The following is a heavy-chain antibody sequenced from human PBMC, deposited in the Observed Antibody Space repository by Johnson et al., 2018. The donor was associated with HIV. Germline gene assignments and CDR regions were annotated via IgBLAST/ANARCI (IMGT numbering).Heavy chain of an antibody. CDR1: GFTFSDYY. V-gene: IGHV3-11*04. CDR2: ISSRGSSI. D-gene: IGHD3-22*01. CDR3: ARVDRGRTYYYDSSGSQDAFDI. Sequence: QVQLVESGGGLVKPGGSLRLSCAASGFTFSDYYMSWIRQAPGKGLEWVSYISSRGSSIYYADSVKGRFTISRDNAKNSMSLQMNSLRDEETAVYYCARVDRGRTYYYDSSGSQDAFDIWGQGTMVTVSS. J-gene: IGHJ3*02.